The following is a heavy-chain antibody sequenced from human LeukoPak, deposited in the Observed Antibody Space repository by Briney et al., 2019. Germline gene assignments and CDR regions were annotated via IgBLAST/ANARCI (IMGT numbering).Heavy chain of an antibody. CDR1: EFTFSDYY. CDR2: ISGSSSHT. J-gene: IGHJ4*02. Sequence: GGSLRLSCAASEFTFSDYYMNWIRQAPGKGLEWLSYISGSSSHTNYADSVKGRFTISRDNAKKSLYLQMNSLRAEDSAVYYCARGGGYYFDYWGQGTLVTVSS. V-gene: IGHV3-11*05. CDR3: ARGGGYYFDY. D-gene: IGHD6-13*01.